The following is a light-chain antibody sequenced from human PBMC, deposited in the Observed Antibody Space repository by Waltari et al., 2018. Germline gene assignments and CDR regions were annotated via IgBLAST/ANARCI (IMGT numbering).Light chain of an antibody. CDR3: SSQSSNNVVL. CDR1: TNDVGGYNS. CDR2: DVS. J-gene: IGLJ2*01. V-gene: IGLV2-14*01. Sequence: QSALTQPASVSGSPGQSVTIFCTGTTNDVGGYNSVSWYQEHPGQAPRVIIYDVSDRPYGLSERFSGSKAGHTASLTISGLQAEDEADYYCSSQSSNNVVLFGGGTKLTVL.